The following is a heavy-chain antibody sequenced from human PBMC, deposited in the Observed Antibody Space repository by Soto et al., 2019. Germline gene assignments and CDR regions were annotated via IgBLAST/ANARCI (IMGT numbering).Heavy chain of an antibody. D-gene: IGHD2-15*01. CDR2: IRYDGGDK. Sequence: QVQLVESGGGVVQPGKSLRLSCEASGFIFSSYAIHWVRQGPGKGLEWVAIIRYDGGDKYYADSVKGRFSISRDNSNNTVYLQMDSLRAEDTALYYCARGRLPSATPVFDHWGQANLVIVSS. CDR1: GFIFSSYA. J-gene: IGHJ4*02. CDR3: ARGRLPSATPVFDH. V-gene: IGHV3-33*01.